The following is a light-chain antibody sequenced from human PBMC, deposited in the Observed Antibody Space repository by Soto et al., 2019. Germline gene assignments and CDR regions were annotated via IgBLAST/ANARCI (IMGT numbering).Light chain of an antibody. CDR3: QQLNTFPVT. J-gene: IGKJ5*01. CDR1: QCISSY. CDR2: ASS. Sequence: DIQLTQSPSFLSESVGDRFTITCRASQCISSYLAWYQQTPGKAPKLLIYASSTLQSGVPSRLSGSGSGTEFTLTISSLQTEDFATYYCQQLNTFPVTFGQGTRLDI. V-gene: IGKV1-9*01.